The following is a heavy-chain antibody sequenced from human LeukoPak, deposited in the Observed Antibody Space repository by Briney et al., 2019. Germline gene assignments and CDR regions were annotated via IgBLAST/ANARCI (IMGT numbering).Heavy chain of an antibody. CDR1: GFTFSSYW. CDR2: IKQDGSEK. D-gene: IGHD3-10*01. V-gene: IGHV3-7*03. Sequence: PGGSLRLSWAASGFTFSSYWMSWVRQAPGKGLEWVANIKQDGSEKYYVDSVKGRFTISRDNAKNSLYLQMNSLRAEGTAVYYCARVPLWFGKTIFDYWGQGTLVTVSS. J-gene: IGHJ4*02. CDR3: ARVPLWFGKTIFDY.